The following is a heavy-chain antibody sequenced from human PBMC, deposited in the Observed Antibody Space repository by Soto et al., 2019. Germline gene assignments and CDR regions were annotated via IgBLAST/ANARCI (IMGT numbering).Heavy chain of an antibody. CDR1: GGSIDSGAFS. J-gene: IGHJ5*02. V-gene: IGHV4-30-2*01. CDR2: VTHSGTA. Sequence: SETLSLTCAVSGGSIDSGAFSLSWIRQPPGKGLEWIGYVTHSGTAYSIPSLNGRLTLSVDSSQNQFSLKLSSVTAADTAVYYCAREGIQLWLGFRPKGRSWFDPWGQGTLVTVS. CDR3: AREGIQLWLGFRPKGRSWFDP. D-gene: IGHD5-18*01.